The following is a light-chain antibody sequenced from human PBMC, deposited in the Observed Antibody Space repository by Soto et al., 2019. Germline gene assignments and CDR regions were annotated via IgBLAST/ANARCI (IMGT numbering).Light chain of an antibody. V-gene: IGKV3-20*01. J-gene: IGKJ1*01. CDR3: QQYGSSGT. CDR1: QSVSNNY. CDR2: GAS. Sequence: EIVLTESPCTLSLSPGXRXTLSCRASQSVSNNYLAWYQQKPGQAPRLLIYGASNRVTGIPDRFSGSGSGTDFTLTISRLEPEDFAVYYCQQYGSSGTFGQGTKVDIK.